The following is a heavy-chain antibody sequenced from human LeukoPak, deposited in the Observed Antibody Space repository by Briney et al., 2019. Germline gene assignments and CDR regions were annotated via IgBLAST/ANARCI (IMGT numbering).Heavy chain of an antibody. Sequence: ASVRVSCKVSGYTLTELSRHWVRQAPGKGLEWMGGVDPEDGETIYAHKFQGRVTMTEDTSTDTAYMELSSLRSEDTAVYYCATVRGIPAATITMVFDYWGQGTLVTVSS. V-gene: IGHV1-24*01. CDR3: ATVRGIPAATITMVFDY. J-gene: IGHJ4*02. CDR2: VDPEDGET. CDR1: GYTLTELS. D-gene: IGHD2-2*01.